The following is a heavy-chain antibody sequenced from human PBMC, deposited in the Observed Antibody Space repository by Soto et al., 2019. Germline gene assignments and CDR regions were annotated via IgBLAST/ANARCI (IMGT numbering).Heavy chain of an antibody. CDR3: ARGYSGYDYNFDY. CDR2: IFNSGSA. D-gene: IGHD5-12*01. J-gene: IGHJ4*02. Sequence: PSETLSLTCSVPCAVTFSGRYYWSWIRQRPGKGLECLGYIFNSGSAYYNPSLRSRVTISIDTSKDEFSLTLSSVTAADTAVYFCARGYSGYDYNFDYWGQGVSVTVSS. V-gene: IGHV4-31*03. CDR1: CAVTFSGRYY.